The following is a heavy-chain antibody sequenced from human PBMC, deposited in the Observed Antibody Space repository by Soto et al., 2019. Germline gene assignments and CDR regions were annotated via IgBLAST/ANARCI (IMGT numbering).Heavy chain of an antibody. CDR2: IYWDDDK. D-gene: IGHD3-3*01. Sequence: QITLNESGPTQVKPRQTLTLTCTFSGFSLTTSGVGVGWIRQSPGKAPEWLALIYWDDDKRYSPSLKSRLTINKDPSKIQLVLTMADFDPADTATYYCAHRVLRTVFGVVTTTAIYFDFWGQGTPVAVSS. J-gene: IGHJ4*02. V-gene: IGHV2-5*02. CDR3: AHRVLRTVFGVVTTTAIYFDF. CDR1: GFSLTTSGVG.